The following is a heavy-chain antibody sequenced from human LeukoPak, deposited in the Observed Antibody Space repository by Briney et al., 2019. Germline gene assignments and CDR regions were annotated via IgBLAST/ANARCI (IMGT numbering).Heavy chain of an antibody. CDR1: GGSISNYY. CDR3: ARDFSGYDRGYFDL. J-gene: IGHJ2*01. D-gene: IGHD5-12*01. Sequence: SETLSLTCTVSGGSISNYYWSWIRQPPGKGLEWIGYIYYSGSTNYNPSLKSRVTISVDTSKNQFSLKLSSVTAADTAVYYCARDFSGYDRGYFDLWGRGTLVTVSS. CDR2: IYYSGST. V-gene: IGHV4-59*01.